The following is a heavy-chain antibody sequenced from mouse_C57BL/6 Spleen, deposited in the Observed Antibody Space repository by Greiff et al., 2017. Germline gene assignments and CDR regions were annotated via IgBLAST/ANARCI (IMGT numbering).Heavy chain of an antibody. V-gene: IGHV5-17*01. CDR3: ARDYYGSRRDWYFDV. D-gene: IGHD1-1*01. Sequence: EVKLMESGGGLVKPGGSLKLSCAASGFTFSDYGMHWVRQAPEKGLEWVAYISGGSSTIYYADTVKGRFTISRDNAKNTLFLQMTSLRSEDTAMYYGARDYYGSRRDWYFDVWGTGTTVTVSS. CDR1: GFTFSDYG. J-gene: IGHJ1*03. CDR2: ISGGSSTI.